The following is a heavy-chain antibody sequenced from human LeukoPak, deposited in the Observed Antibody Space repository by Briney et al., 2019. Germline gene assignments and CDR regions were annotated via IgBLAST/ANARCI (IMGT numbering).Heavy chain of an antibody. CDR3: ARGRDYSNYAFDY. V-gene: IGHV1-2*02. J-gene: IGHJ4*02. CDR2: INPNSGGT. D-gene: IGHD4-11*01. Sequence: ASVKVSCKASGYTFTGYYMHWVRQAPGHGLEWMGWINPNSGGTNYAQKFQGRVTMTRDTSISTAYMELSRLRSDDTAVYYCARGRDYSNYAFDYWGQGTLVTVSS. CDR1: GYTFTGYY.